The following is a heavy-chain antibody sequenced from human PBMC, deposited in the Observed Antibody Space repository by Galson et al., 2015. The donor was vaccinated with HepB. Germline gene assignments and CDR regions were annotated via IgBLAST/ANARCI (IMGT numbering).Heavy chain of an antibody. CDR1: GGTFSSYA. CDR3: ARAVVPAAILSYYSGMDV. J-gene: IGHJ6*04. CDR2: IIPIFGTA. V-gene: IGHV1-69*13. D-gene: IGHD2-2*01. Sequence: SVKVSCKASGGTFSSYAISWVRQAPGQGLEWMGGIIPIFGTANYAQKFQGRVTITADESTSTAYMELSSLRSEDTAVYYCARAVVPAAILSYYSGMDVWGKGTTVTVSS.